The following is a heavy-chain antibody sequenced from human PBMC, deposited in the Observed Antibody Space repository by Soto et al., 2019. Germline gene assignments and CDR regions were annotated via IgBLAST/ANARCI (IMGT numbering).Heavy chain of an antibody. V-gene: IGHV3-74*01. CDR2: INSDGSST. CDR3: AKGSYYYDSSGYYNLDY. J-gene: IGHJ4*02. D-gene: IGHD3-22*01. CDR1: GFTFSSYW. Sequence: GGSLRLSCTASGFTFSSYWMHWVRQAPGKGLVWVSRINSDGSSTSYADSVKGRFTISRDNAKNTLHLQMSGLRAEDTAVYYCAKGSYYYDSSGYYNLDYWGQGTLVTVSS.